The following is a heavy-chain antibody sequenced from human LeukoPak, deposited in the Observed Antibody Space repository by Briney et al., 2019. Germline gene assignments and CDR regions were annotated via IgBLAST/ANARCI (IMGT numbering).Heavy chain of an antibody. Sequence: QPGGSLRLSCAASGFTFRSYWMSWVRQAPGRGLEWVANIKQDGSEKYYVDSVKGRFTISRDNAKNSLYLQMNSLRAEDTAVYYCARDMGHGTWYDAEYFQHWGQGTLVTVSS. J-gene: IGHJ1*01. D-gene: IGHD6-13*01. CDR3: ARDMGHGTWYDAEYFQH. V-gene: IGHV3-7*04. CDR2: IKQDGSEK. CDR1: GFTFRSYW.